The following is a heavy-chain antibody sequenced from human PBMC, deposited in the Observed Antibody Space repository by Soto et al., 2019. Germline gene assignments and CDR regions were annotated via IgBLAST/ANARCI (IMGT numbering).Heavy chain of an antibody. CDR1: GFTFSSYS. J-gene: IGHJ6*03. D-gene: IGHD4-4*01. Sequence: GGFLRLSCAASGFTFSSYSMNWVRQAPGEGLEWVSSISSSSSYIYYADSVKGRFTISRDNAKNSLYLQMNSLRAEDTAVYYCARARTTSYYYYYYMDVWGKGTTVTVSS. CDR2: ISSSSSYI. V-gene: IGHV3-21*01. CDR3: ARARTTSYYYYYYMDV.